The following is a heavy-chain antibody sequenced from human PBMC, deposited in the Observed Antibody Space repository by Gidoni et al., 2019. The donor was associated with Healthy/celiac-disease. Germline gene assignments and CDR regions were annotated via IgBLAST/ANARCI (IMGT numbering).Heavy chain of an antibody. CDR2: ISYDGSNK. D-gene: IGHD1-26*01. CDR3: AKGSGSYSGGKKDY. V-gene: IGHV3-30*18. CDR1: SSYG. J-gene: IGHJ4*02. Sequence: SSYGMHWVRQAPGKGLEWVAVISYDGSNKYYADSVKGRFTISRDNSKNTLYLQMNSLRAEDTAVYYCAKGSGSYSGGKKDYWGQGTLVTVSS.